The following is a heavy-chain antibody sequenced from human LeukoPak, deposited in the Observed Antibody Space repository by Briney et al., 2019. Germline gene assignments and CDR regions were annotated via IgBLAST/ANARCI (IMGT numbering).Heavy chain of an antibody. CDR1: GGSISSSSYY. Sequence: SETLSLTCTVSGGSISSSSYYWGWIRQPPGKGLEWIGSIYYSGSTYYNPSLKSRVTISVDTSKNQFSLKLSSVTAADTAVYYCASHLLQDSSGYPPYYFDYCGQGTLVTVSS. J-gene: IGHJ4*02. CDR3: ASHLLQDSSGYPPYYFDY. V-gene: IGHV4-39*01. D-gene: IGHD3-22*01. CDR2: IYYSGST.